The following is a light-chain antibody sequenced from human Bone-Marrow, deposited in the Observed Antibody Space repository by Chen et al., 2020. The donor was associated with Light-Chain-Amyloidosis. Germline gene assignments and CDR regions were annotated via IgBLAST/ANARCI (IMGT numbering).Light chain of an antibody. CDR2: EDD. J-gene: IGLJ3*02. Sequence: NFMLTQPHSVSESPGKTVIISCTRSSGSIATNYVQWYQQRPGSSPTTVIYEDDQRPSGVPDRSSGSIDMASNSASLTISGLKTEDEADYYWQSYQGSGQGVFGGGTKLTVL. CDR1: SGSIATNY. CDR3: QSYQGSGQGV. V-gene: IGLV6-57*01.